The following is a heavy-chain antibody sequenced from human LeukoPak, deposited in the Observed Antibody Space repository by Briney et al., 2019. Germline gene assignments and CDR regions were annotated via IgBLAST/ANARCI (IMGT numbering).Heavy chain of an antibody. CDR3: ARFTSSSWYGVSFDY. J-gene: IGHJ4*02. Sequence: SETLSLTCAVYGGSSSGYYWSWIRQPPGKGLDWIGEINHSGSTNYNPSLKSRVTISVDTSKNQFSLKLSSVTAADTAVYYCARFTSSSWYGVSFDYWGQGTLVTVSS. V-gene: IGHV4-34*01. D-gene: IGHD6-13*01. CDR2: INHSGST. CDR1: GGSSSGYY.